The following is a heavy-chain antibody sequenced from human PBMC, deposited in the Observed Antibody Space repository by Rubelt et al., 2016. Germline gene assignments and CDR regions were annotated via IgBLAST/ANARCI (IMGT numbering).Heavy chain of an antibody. J-gene: IGHJ4*02. Sequence: EVRLLESGGGLVQPWGSLRLSCVASGFTFSNYPMTWVRLAPGKGLEWVSGISGNGGTTYYADSVQGRLTISRDNSRKKLDLQRDSLRAEETAVYYCAKGSGNTSGPINWGQGTLVTVSS. D-gene: IGHD1-26*01. CDR1: GFTFSNYP. CDR2: ISGNGGTT. CDR3: AKGSGNTSGPIN. V-gene: IGHV3-23*01.